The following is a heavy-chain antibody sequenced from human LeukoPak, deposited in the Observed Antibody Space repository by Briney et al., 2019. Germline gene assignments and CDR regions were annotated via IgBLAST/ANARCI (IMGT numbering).Heavy chain of an antibody. CDR1: GYTFTGHY. V-gene: IGHV1-2*02. D-gene: IGHD3-22*01. CDR3: ARVSEDITMIVVVPYYFDY. Sequence: ASVKVSCKASGYTFTGHYMHWVRQAPGQGLEWMGWINPNSGGTNYGQKFQGRVTMTRDTSINTAYMELSRLRSDDTAVYYCARVSEDITMIVVVPYYFDYWGQGTLVTVSS. CDR2: INPNSGGT. J-gene: IGHJ4*01.